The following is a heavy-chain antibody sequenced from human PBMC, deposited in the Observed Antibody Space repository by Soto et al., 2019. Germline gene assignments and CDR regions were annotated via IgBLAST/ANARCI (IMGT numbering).Heavy chain of an antibody. V-gene: IGHV1-18*04. D-gene: IGHD4-17*01. J-gene: IGHJ4*02. CDR3: ARSDYYEDTGTFEN. CDR2: ISGKNGNT. Sequence: QVHLVQSGGELKKPGASVKVSCRASGYNFSDFGITWVRQAPGQGLEWMGWISGKNGNTNYAQKVQGRVTLTADTSTRTAYMEMRALTSDDTGIYYXARSDYYEDTGTFENWGQGTPVTVSS. CDR1: GYNFSDFG.